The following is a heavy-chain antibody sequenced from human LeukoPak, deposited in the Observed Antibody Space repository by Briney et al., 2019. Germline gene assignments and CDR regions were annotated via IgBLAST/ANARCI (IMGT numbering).Heavy chain of an antibody. CDR1: GFTLSSYA. CDR3: AKDNRGGDDAFDI. CDR2: ISGSGGST. D-gene: IGHD2-21*02. J-gene: IGHJ3*02. Sequence: GGSLRLSCAASGFTLSSYAMSWVRQAPGKGLEWVSAISGSGGSTYYADSVKGRFTISRDNSKNTLYLQMNSLRAEDTAVYYCAKDNRGGDDAFDIWGQGTMVTVSS. V-gene: IGHV3-23*01.